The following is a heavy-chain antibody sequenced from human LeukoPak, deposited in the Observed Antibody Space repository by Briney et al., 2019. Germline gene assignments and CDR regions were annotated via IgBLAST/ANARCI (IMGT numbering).Heavy chain of an antibody. J-gene: IGHJ6*02. CDR2: ISGGGSA. Sequence: RPGGSLRLSCAASGFTVSSNYMTSVRQAPGKGLEWVSIISGGGSAYYADSVKGRFTTSRDSSKNTLYLQKNSLRAEDTAVYYCATREKGYYYGMDVWGQGTTVTVSS. D-gene: IGHD5-24*01. CDR1: GFTVSSNY. V-gene: IGHV3-66*01. CDR3: ATREKGYYYGMDV.